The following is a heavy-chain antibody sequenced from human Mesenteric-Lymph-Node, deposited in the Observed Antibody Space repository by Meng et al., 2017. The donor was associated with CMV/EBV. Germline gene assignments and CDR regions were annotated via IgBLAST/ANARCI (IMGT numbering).Heavy chain of an antibody. V-gene: IGHV3-33*01. J-gene: IGHJ4*02. D-gene: IGHD5-12*01. CDR3: ARDSKDTYIVATDY. Sequence: GGSLRLSCAASGFSFSNHGMHWVRQAPGKGLEWVAFIWFDGSSKYYADSVKGRFTISRDNAKNSLYLQMNSLRAEDTAVYYCARDSKDTYIVATDYWGQGTLVTVSS. CDR1: GFSFSNHG. CDR2: IWFDGSSK.